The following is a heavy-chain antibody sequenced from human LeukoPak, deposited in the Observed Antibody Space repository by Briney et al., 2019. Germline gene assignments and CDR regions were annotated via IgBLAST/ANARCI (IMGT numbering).Heavy chain of an antibody. CDR2: MNPNSGNT. D-gene: IGHD3-3*01. CDR3: ARGLWSGYYYYYYGMDV. J-gene: IGHJ6*02. CDR1: GYTFTSYG. V-gene: IGHV1-8*02. Sequence: ASVKVSCKASGYTFTSYGINWVRQATGQGLEWMGWMNPNSGNTGYAQKFQGRVTMTRNTSISTAYMELSSLRSEDTAVYYCARGLWSGYYYYYYGMDVWGQGTTVTVSS.